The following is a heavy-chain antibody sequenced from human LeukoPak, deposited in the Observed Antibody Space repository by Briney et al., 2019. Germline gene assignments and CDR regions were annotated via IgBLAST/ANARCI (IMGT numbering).Heavy chain of an antibody. Sequence: GGSLRLSCAASGFGISSHSMNWVRQAPGKGLEWVSSISSNSRFTYYPDSLEGRFTVSRDNAKNSLFLQMNGLRAEDTAVYYCAKSLTASVDCFDPWGQGTLVTVSS. V-gene: IGHV3-21*01. CDR3: AKSLTASVDCFDP. CDR2: ISSNSRFT. CDR1: GFGISSHS. D-gene: IGHD5-12*01. J-gene: IGHJ5*02.